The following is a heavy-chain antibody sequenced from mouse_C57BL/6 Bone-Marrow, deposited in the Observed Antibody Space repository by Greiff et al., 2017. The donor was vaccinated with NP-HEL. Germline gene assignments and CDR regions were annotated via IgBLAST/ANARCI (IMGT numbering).Heavy chain of an antibody. CDR3: ARGSYGSSSPYYYAMDY. J-gene: IGHJ4*01. CDR2: INPSTGGT. V-gene: IGHV1-42*01. Sequence: EVKLVESGPELVKPGASVKISCKASGYSFTGYYMNWVKQSPEKSLEWIGEINPSTGGTTYNQKFKAKATLTVDKSSSTAYMQLKSLTSEDSAVYYCARGSYGSSSPYYYAMDYWGQGTSVTVSS. CDR1: GYSFTGYY. D-gene: IGHD1-1*01.